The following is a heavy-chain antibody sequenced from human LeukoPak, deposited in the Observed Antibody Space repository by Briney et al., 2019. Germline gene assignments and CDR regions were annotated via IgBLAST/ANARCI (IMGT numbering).Heavy chain of an antibody. CDR1: GYTFTSYG. CDR2: ISVYNGHT. J-gene: IGHJ5*02. D-gene: IGHD2-15*01. V-gene: IGHV1-18*01. CDR3: ARFCSSGGCYHNWFDP. Sequence: ASVKVSCKASGYTFTSYGISWVRQAPGQRLEWMGWISVYNGHTTYAQKFQDRVTMTTDTSTNTAYMELRSLRSDETAVYYCARFCSSGGCYHNWFDPWGQGTLVSVSS.